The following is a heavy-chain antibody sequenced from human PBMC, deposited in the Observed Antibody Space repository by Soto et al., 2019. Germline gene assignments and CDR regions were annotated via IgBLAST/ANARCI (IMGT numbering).Heavy chain of an antibody. D-gene: IGHD5-18*01. V-gene: IGHV3-30-3*01. J-gene: IGHJ4*02. Sequence: GGSKRLSCAAAGFTFSSYSMHWVRQDPGKGLEWVAVISYDGSNKYYADSVKGRFTISRDNSKNTLYLQMNSLRAEDTAVYYCARVEPTSGYSYGPPLDYWGQGTLVTVSS. CDR2: ISYDGSNK. CDR3: ARVEPTSGYSYGPPLDY. CDR1: GFTFSSYS.